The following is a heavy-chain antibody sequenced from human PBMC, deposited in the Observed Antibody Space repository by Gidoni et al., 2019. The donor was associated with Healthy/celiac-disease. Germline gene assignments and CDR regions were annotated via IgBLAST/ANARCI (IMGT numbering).Heavy chain of an antibody. CDR2: SIPIFGTA. Sequence: QVQLVQSGAEVKQPGSSVKVSCKASGGTFSSDAISWLRQAPGQGLEWMGGSIPIFGTANYAQKFQGRVTITADKSTSTAYMALSSLRSEDTAVYYCARDRDYGDSAPDYWGQGTLVTVSS. V-gene: IGHV1-69*06. D-gene: IGHD4-17*01. CDR3: ARDRDYGDSAPDY. CDR1: GGTFSSDA. J-gene: IGHJ4*02.